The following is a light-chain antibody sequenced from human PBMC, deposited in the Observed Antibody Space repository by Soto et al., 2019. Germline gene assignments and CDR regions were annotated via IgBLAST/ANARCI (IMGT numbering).Light chain of an antibody. CDR2: DAS. V-gene: IGKV1-33*01. Sequence: DIQMTQSPASLSASVGDRVTITFRASQDISNYLNWHQQKPGKAPKLLIYDASNLETGVPSRFSGSGSGTDFTFTISSLQPEDIATYYCQQYDNLPITFGQGTRLEIK. CDR1: QDISNY. CDR3: QQYDNLPIT. J-gene: IGKJ5*01.